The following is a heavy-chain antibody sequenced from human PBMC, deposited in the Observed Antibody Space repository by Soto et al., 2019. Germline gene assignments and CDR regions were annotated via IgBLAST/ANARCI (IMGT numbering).Heavy chain of an antibody. CDR1: GYSFTSYW. CDR2: IDPSDSYT. Sequence: GESLKISCKGSGYSFTSYWISWVRQMPGKGLEGMGRIDPSDSYTNYSPSFQGHVTISADKSISTAYLQWSSLKASDTAMYYCARHWRYSSSSPVGYYYYGMDVWGQGTTVTVSS. J-gene: IGHJ6*02. CDR3: ARHWRYSSSSPVGYYYYGMDV. D-gene: IGHD6-6*01. V-gene: IGHV5-10-1*01.